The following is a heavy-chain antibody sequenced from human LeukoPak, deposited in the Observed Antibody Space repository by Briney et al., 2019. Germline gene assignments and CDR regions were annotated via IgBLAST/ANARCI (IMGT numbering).Heavy chain of an antibody. CDR3: ARGYCTNGICYDAFDV. CDR2: IYYRGST. V-gene: IGHV4-30-4*01. CDR1: RGSVSIGDYS. Sequence: SETLSLTCTVSRGSVSIGDYSWSWIRQPPGKGLEWIGYIYYRGSTYYSRSLKSRVNISLDTSKNHFSLNLRSVTVADTAVYFCARGYCTNGICYDAFDVWGQGTGVTVSS. D-gene: IGHD2-8*01. J-gene: IGHJ3*01.